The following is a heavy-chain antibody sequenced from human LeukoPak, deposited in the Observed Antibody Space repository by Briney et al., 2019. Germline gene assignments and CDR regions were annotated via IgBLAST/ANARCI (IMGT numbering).Heavy chain of an antibody. CDR2: INPNSGGT. D-gene: IGHD2-2*02. CDR3: ARVGCSSTSCYNRDYYYGMDV. V-gene: IGHV1-2*06. Sequence: ASVTVSCKASGYTFTGYYMHWVRQAPGQGLEWMGRINPNSGGTNYAQKFQGRVTMTRDTFISTAYMELSRLRSDDTAVYYCARVGCSSTSCYNRDYYYGMDVWGQGTTVTVSS. J-gene: IGHJ6*02. CDR1: GYTFTGYY.